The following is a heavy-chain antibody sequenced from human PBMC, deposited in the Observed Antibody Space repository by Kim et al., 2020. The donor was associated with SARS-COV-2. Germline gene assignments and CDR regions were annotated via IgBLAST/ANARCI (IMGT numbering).Heavy chain of an antibody. Sequence: ASVKVSCKASGYTFTSYYMHWVRQAPRQGLEWMGIINPSGGSTSYAQKFQGRVTMTRDTSTSTVYMELSSLRSEDPAVYYCAREGGCSGGSCYSSAGAFDNSGQGRMVTVSS. J-gene: IGHJ3*02. CDR3: AREGGCSGGSCYSSAGAFDN. D-gene: IGHD2-15*01. V-gene: IGHV1-46*01. CDR2: INPSGGST. CDR1: GYTFTSYY.